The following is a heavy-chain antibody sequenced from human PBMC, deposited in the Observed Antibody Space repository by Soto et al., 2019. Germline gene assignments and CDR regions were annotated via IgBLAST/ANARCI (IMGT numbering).Heavy chain of an antibody. CDR3: ARERPRDYYDFWSGYHYYYGMDV. D-gene: IGHD3-3*01. J-gene: IGHJ6*02. V-gene: IGHV1-18*04. CDR2: ISAYNGNT. Sequence: GASVKVSCKASGYTFTSYGISWVRQAPGQGLEWMGWISAYNGNTNYAQKLQGRVTMTTDTSTSTAYMELRSLRSDDTAVYYCARERPRDYYDFWSGYHYYYGMDVWGQGTTVTVS. CDR1: GYTFTSYG.